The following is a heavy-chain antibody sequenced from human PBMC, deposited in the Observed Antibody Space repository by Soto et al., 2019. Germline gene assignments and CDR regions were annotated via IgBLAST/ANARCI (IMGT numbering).Heavy chain of an antibody. CDR1: GYSFTSYA. CDR3: ARFFPRTYYYDTKYNWFDS. V-gene: IGHV1-3*01. CDR2: INAGNGNT. J-gene: IGHJ5*01. Sequence: ASVKVSCKASGYSFTSYAMHWVRQAPGQRLEWMGWINAGNGNTKYSQKFQGRVTITRDTSASTAYMELSSLRSEDTAVYYCARFFPRTYYYDTKYNWFDSRGQGTLVTVSS. D-gene: IGHD3-22*01.